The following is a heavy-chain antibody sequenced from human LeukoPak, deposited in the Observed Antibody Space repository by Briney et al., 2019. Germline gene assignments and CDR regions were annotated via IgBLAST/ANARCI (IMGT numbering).Heavy chain of an antibody. Sequence: SETLSLTCTVSGGSISSGSYYWGWFRQPAGKGLEWFGRIYTSGSTNYNPSLKSRVTISVDTSKNQFSLKLSSVTAADTAVYYCARAVAGSRRWFDPWGQGTLVTVSS. V-gene: IGHV4-61*02. CDR1: GGSISSGSYY. CDR2: IYTSGST. D-gene: IGHD6-19*01. CDR3: ARAVAGSRRWFDP. J-gene: IGHJ5*02.